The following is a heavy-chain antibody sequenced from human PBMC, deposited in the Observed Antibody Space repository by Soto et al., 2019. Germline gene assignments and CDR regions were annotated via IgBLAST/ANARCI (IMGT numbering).Heavy chain of an antibody. Sequence: QITLKESGPTLVKPTQTLTLTCNFSGFSLSTSGVGVGWIRQPPVMALEWLALIYWDDDKRYSPSLKSRLTITKDTSKNQVVLTMTNMDPVDTATYYCVHIRYGSGLFDYWGQGTLVTVSS. V-gene: IGHV2-5*02. J-gene: IGHJ4*02. CDR2: IYWDDDK. D-gene: IGHD3-10*01. CDR1: GFSLSTSGVG. CDR3: VHIRYGSGLFDY.